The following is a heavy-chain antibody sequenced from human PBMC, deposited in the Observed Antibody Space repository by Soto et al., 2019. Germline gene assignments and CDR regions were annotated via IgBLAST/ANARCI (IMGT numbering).Heavy chain of an antibody. V-gene: IGHV1-18*01. CDR1: GYTFTSYG. D-gene: IGHD2-2*02. J-gene: IGHJ6*02. Sequence: QVQLVQSGAEVKKPGASVKVSCKASGYTFTSYGISWVRQAPGQGLEWMGWISAYNGNTNYAQKLQGRVTMTTDTPTSTAYMELRSLRSDDTAVYYCARIPVTDPDDYYGMDVWGQGTTVTVSS. CDR3: ARIPVTDPDDYYGMDV. CDR2: ISAYNGNT.